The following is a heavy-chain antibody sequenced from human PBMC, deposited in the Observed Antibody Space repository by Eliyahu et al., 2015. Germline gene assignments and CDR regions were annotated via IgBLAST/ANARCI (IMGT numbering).Heavy chain of an antibody. CDR2: INAGNGNT. J-gene: IGHJ4*02. CDR3: ARDWRGKGLSGWYYDY. V-gene: IGHV1-3*01. Sequence: LVQSGAEVKKPGASVKVSCKASGYTFTSYAMHWVRQAPGQRLEWMGWINAGNGNTKYSQKFQGRVTITRDTSASTAYMELSSLRSEDTAVYYCARDWRGKGLSGWYYDYWGQGTLVTVSS. D-gene: IGHD6-19*01. CDR1: GYTFTSYA.